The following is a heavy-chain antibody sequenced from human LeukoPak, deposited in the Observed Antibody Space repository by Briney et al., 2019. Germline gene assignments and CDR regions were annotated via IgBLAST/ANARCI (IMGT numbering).Heavy chain of an antibody. D-gene: IGHD2-15*01. CDR1: GFTFNTYT. J-gene: IGHJ6*02. CDR3: ARDRVVAATSGAAYYYGMDV. Sequence: GGSLRLSCAASGFTFNTYTMNWVRQAPGKGLEWVSYISSSSSTIYYADSVKGRFTISRDNAKNSLYLQMNSLRAEDTAVYYCARDRVVAATSGAAYYYGMDVWGQGTTVTVSS. V-gene: IGHV3-48*01. CDR2: ISSSSSTI.